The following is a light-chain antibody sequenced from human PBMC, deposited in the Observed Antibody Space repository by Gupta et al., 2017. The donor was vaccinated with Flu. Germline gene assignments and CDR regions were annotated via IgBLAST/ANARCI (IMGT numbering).Light chain of an antibody. CDR1: QGINSW. V-gene: IGKV1D-12*01. Sequence: DIQMTQSPSSVSASVGDRVTITCRASQGINSWLAWYQQKPGKAPKLLIYSASSLQSGVPSRFSGSGSGTDFTLTISSLQPEDFATYFCQQANSSPFTFGQGTRLEIK. J-gene: IGKJ5*01. CDR3: QQANSSPFT. CDR2: SAS.